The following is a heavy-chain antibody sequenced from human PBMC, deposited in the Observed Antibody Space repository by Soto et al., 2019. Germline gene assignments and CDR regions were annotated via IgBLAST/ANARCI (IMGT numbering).Heavy chain of an antibody. D-gene: IGHD4-4*01. Sequence: ASVKVSCKASGNTVPNYAIHWVRQAPGQRLEWMGRIIAIIGKINYAQKFQGRVTFSADKFTGTAYMQLTGLRSDDTAVYYCAGDPDSHYNDSHASSYPWGQGTLVTVSS. J-gene: IGHJ5*02. CDR3: AGDPDSHYNDSHASSYP. CDR2: IIAIIGKI. V-gene: IGHV1-3*01. CDR1: GNTVPNYA.